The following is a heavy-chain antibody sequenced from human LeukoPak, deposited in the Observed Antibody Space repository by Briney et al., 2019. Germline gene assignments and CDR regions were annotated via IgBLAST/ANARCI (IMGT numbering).Heavy chain of an antibody. CDR1: GFTVSSNY. J-gene: IGHJ6*02. CDR2: IYSGGST. CDR3: AIWSGYSYYYGMDV. D-gene: IGHD3-3*01. Sequence: AGGSLRLSCAASGFTVSSNYMSWVRQAPGKGLEWVSVIYSGGSTYYADSVKGRFTISRDNSKNTLYLQMNSLRAEDTAVYYCAIWSGYSYYYGMDVWGQGTTVTVSS. V-gene: IGHV3-53*01.